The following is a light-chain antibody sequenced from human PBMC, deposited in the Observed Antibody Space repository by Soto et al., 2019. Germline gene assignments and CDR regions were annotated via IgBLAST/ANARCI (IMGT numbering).Light chain of an antibody. Sequence: EIVLTQSPATLSLSPGEGATLSCRASQSVSSYLAWYQKKPGQAPRLLIYDASNRTTGIPARFSGSGSGTKFILIISSLEPEDFAVYYCQQRSNWPLTFGLGTKV. CDR3: QQRSNWPLT. J-gene: IGKJ1*01. V-gene: IGKV3-11*01. CDR2: DAS. CDR1: QSVSSY.